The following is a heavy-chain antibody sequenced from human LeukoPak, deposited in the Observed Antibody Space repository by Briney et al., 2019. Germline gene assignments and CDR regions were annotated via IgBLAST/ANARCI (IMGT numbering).Heavy chain of an antibody. Sequence: SETLSLTCTVSGGSISSSSYYWGWIRQPPGKGLEWIGSIYYSGSTYYNPSLKSRVTISVDTSKNQFSLKLSSVTAADTAVYYCAREGSSQWPIDHWGQGTLVTVSS. CDR2: IYYSGST. CDR1: GGSISSSSYY. J-gene: IGHJ4*02. V-gene: IGHV4-39*07. CDR3: AREGSSQWPIDH. D-gene: IGHD6-19*01.